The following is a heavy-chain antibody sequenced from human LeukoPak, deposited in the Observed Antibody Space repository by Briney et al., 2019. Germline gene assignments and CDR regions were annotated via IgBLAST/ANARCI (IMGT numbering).Heavy chain of an antibody. CDR3: ARSGWPYYFDY. J-gene: IGHJ4*02. CDR1: GFNFSSYW. V-gene: IGHV3-74*01. D-gene: IGHD3-22*01. Sequence: GGSLRLSCAASGFNFSSYWMHCVRQAPGKGLVGVSRIHSDGSSTSYADSVRGRFTISRDDAKSTLYLQMNSLRAEDAAVYYCARSGWPYYFDYWGQGTLVTVSS. CDR2: IHSDGSST.